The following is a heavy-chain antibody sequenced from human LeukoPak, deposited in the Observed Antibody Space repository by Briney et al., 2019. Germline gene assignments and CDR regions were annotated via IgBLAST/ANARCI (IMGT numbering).Heavy chain of an antibody. Sequence: PGGSLRLSCAASGFTFSNYEMTWVRQAPGKGLEWISYISSFNDTIYYADSVKGRFAISRDNAKNSLYLQMNSLRAEDTAVYFCVRVGRLLWFGLWGQGTLVTVSS. CDR1: GFTFSNYE. CDR3: VRVGRLLWFGL. V-gene: IGHV3-48*03. D-gene: IGHD3-10*01. J-gene: IGHJ4*02. CDR2: ISSFNDTI.